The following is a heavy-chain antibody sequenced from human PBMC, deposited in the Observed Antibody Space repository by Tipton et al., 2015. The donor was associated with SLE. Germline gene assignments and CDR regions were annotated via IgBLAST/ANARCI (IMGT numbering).Heavy chain of an antibody. J-gene: IGHJ3*01. CDR1: GGSISSYY. D-gene: IGHD5/OR15-5a*01. V-gene: IGHV4-59*08. Sequence: TLSLTCTVSGGSISSYYWNWIRQPPGKGLEFVGSVHYSGSTDYNSSLKSRITVSLDTSQNQFSLKLTSVTAADTAVYYCARHMSVPYANFDVWGQGTVVTVSS. CDR3: ARHMSVPYANFDV. CDR2: VHYSGST.